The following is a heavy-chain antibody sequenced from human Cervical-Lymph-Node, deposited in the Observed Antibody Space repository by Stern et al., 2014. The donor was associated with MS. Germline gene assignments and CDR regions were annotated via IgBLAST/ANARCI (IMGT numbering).Heavy chain of an antibody. CDR3: ARDGRHTDNYGLDV. V-gene: IGHV1-69*01. CDR2: IIPIFGTA. CDR1: GGTFNVYA. Sequence: QVQLGQSGAEVKTPGSSVQVSCKASGGTFNVYAINWLRQAPGQGLEWMGGIIPIFGTANYAQKFQGRVTITADESTRTSSMQLSSLRYDDTAVYYCARDGRHTDNYGLDVWGQGTTVTVSS. D-gene: IGHD3-9*01. J-gene: IGHJ6*02.